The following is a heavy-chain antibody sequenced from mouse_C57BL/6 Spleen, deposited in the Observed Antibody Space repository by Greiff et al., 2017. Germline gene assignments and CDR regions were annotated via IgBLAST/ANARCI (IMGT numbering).Heavy chain of an antibody. CDR2: INYDGSST. J-gene: IGHJ1*03. CDR3: AREAFCYGSSHWYFDV. V-gene: IGHV5-16*01. Sequence: EVKLMESEGGLVQPGSSMKLSCTASGFTFSDYYMAWVRQVPEKGLEWVANINYDGSSTYYLDSLKSRFIISRDNAKNNLYLQMSSLKSEDTATYYCAREAFCYGSSHWYFDVWGTGTTVTVSS. D-gene: IGHD1-1*01. CDR1: GFTFSDYY.